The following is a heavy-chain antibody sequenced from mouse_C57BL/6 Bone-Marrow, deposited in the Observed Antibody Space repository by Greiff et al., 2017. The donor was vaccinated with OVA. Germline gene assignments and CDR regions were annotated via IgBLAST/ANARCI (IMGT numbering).Heavy chain of an antibody. J-gene: IGHJ2*01. V-gene: IGHV1-42*01. CDR1: GYSFTGYY. Sequence: VHVKQSGPELVKPGASVKISCKASGYSFTGYYMNWVKQSPEKSLEWIGEINPSTGGTTYNQKFKAKATLTVDKSSSTAYMQLKSLTSEDSAVYYCAYSNYGFDYWGQGTTLTVSS. CDR2: INPSTGGT. CDR3: AYSNYGFDY. D-gene: IGHD2-5*01.